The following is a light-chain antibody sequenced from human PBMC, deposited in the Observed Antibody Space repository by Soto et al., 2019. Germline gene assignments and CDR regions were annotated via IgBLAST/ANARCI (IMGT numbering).Light chain of an antibody. CDR1: QSISGW. CDR2: DDS. J-gene: IGKJ1*01. Sequence: DIQMTQSPSTLSASVGDRVTITCRASQSISGWLAWYQQKPGKAPKLLIYDDSSLKSGVPSRFSGSGSGTEFTLTISSLQPDDFATYYCQQYNSYWRTFGQGTKVEIK. V-gene: IGKV1-5*01. CDR3: QQYNSYWRT.